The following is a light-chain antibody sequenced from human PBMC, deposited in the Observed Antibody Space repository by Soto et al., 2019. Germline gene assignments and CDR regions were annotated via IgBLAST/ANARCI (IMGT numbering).Light chain of an antibody. Sequence: DIQMTQSPSTLSASVGDRVTIACRASQSISHWLAWYQQKPGKAPKLLIYDASTLESGVPSRFNGSGSGTEFTLTISSLQPDDFATYYCQQYNNFSPTFGQGTKVDIK. V-gene: IGKV1-5*01. J-gene: IGKJ1*01. CDR2: DAS. CDR1: QSISHW. CDR3: QQYNNFSPT.